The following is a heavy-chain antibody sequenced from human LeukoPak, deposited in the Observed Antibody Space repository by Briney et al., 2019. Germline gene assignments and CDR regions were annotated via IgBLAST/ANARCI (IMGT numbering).Heavy chain of an antibody. CDR2: IYYSGST. V-gene: IGHV4-59*01. D-gene: IGHD3-3*01. CDR3: AGGVKLYDFWSGYPAHPHFDY. J-gene: IGHJ4*02. Sequence: SETLSLTCTVSGGSISSYYWSWIRQPPGKGLEWIGYIYYSGSTNYNPSLKSRVTISVDTSKNQFSLKLSSVTAADTAVYYCAGGVKLYDFWSGYPAHPHFDYWGQGTLVTVSS. CDR1: GGSISSYY.